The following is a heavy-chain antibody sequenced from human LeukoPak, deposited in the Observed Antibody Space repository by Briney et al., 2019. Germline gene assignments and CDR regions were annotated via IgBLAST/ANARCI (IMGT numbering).Heavy chain of an antibody. D-gene: IGHD5-24*01. CDR1: GGTFSNFA. CDR2: IIVTDDKA. CDR3: ARAQMATINGGGVYYFDY. Sequence: SVKVSCKATGGTFSNFAVGWVRQAPGQGLEWMGRIIVTDDKANYAQNFHGRVAITADKSTGIVYMELSSLRSEDTAVYYCARAQMATINGGGVYYFDYWGQGTLVTVSS. J-gene: IGHJ4*02. V-gene: IGHV1-69*04.